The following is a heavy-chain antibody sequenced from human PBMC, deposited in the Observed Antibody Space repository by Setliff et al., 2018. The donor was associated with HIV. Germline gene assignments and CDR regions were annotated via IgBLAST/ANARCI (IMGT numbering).Heavy chain of an antibody. Sequence: GASVKVSCKVSGYSLTELSMHWVRQASEKGLEWMGRFDPEDGDTLYAQKFQGRVTMTEDTSTDTAYIELSGLRSEDTAVYYCATAKEQWLAEGGFDYWGQGTLVTVS. CDR3: ATAKEQWLAEGGFDY. D-gene: IGHD6-19*01. CDR1: GYSLTELS. J-gene: IGHJ4*01. CDR2: FDPEDGDT. V-gene: IGHV1-24*01.